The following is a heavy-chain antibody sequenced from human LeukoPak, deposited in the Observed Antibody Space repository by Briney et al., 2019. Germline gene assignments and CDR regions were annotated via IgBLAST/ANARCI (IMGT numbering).Heavy chain of an antibody. CDR1: GGSIGSYY. D-gene: IGHD5-18*01. J-gene: IGHJ3*02. Sequence: PSETLSLTCTVSGGSIGSYYWSWIRQPPGKGLEWIGYIYYSGSTNYNPSLKSRVTISVDTSKNQFSLKLSSVTAADTAVYYCARGYSDAFDIWGQGTMVTVSS. V-gene: IGHV4-59*01. CDR3: ARGYSDAFDI. CDR2: IYYSGST.